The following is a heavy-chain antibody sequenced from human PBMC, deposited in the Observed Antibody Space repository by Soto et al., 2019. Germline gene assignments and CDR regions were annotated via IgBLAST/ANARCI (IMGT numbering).Heavy chain of an antibody. CDR1: GGSISSGGYY. V-gene: IGHV4-31*03. D-gene: IGHD3-16*01. J-gene: IGHJ5*02. CDR3: ARVGGITWFGP. Sequence: QVQLQESGPGLVKPSQTLSLTCTVSGGSISSGGYYWSWIRQHPGKGLEWIGYIYYSGSTYYNPSLKRRGTISVATSKNQFSLKLSSVTAVDTAVYYGARVGGITWFGPWGQATLVPVSS. CDR2: IYYSGST.